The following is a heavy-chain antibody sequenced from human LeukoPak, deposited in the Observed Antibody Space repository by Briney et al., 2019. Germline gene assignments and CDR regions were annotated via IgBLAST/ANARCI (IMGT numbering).Heavy chain of an antibody. Sequence: PSETLSLTCTVSGGSISSYYWSWIRQPPGKGLEWIGYIYYSGSTNYNPSLKSRVTISVDTSKNQFSLNLSSVTAADTAVYYCARDPGSAAFDIWGQGTMVTVSS. J-gene: IGHJ3*02. V-gene: IGHV4-59*01. CDR1: GGSISSYY. CDR3: ARDPGSAAFDI. CDR2: IYYSGST.